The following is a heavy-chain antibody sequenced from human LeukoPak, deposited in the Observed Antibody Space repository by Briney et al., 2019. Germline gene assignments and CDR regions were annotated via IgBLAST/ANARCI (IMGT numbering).Heavy chain of an antibody. V-gene: IGHV3-23*01. CDR2: IRGSGGGT. CDR3: AKDPNGDYIGAFDI. CDR1: GFTFSGYY. J-gene: IGHJ3*02. Sequence: GGSLRLSCAASGFTFSGYYMTWIRQAPGKGLEWVSAIRGSGGGTYYADSVKGRFTISRGNSKNTLYLQMNSLRAEDSALYYCAKDPNGDYIGAFDIWGQGTMVTVSS. D-gene: IGHD4-17*01.